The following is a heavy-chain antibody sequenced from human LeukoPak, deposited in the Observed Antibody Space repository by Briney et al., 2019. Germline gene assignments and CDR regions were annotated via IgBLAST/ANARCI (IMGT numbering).Heavy chain of an antibody. V-gene: IGHV3-13*01. D-gene: IGHD6-6*01. CDR1: GFTFSSYD. J-gene: IGHJ6*02. CDR3: ARDSKVSRMDV. Sequence: GGSLRLSCAASGFTFSSYDMHWVRQATGKGLEWVSAIGTAGDTYYPGSVKGRFTISRENAKNSLYLQMNSLRAEDTAVYYCARDSKVSRMDVWGQGTTVTVSS. CDR2: IGTAGDT.